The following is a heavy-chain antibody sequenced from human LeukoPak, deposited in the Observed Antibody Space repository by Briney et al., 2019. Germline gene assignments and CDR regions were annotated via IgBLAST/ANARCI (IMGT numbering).Heavy chain of an antibody. CDR2: IYYGGST. D-gene: IGHD3-22*01. CDR1: GGSISSSSYY. Sequence: PSETLSLTCTVSGGSISSSSYYWGWIRQPPGKGLEWIGYIYYGGSTNYNPSLKSRVTISVDTSKNQFSLKLSSVTAADTAVYYCARARDSSAYTNDYWGQGTLVTVSS. V-gene: IGHV4-61*05. J-gene: IGHJ4*02. CDR3: ARARDSSAYTNDY.